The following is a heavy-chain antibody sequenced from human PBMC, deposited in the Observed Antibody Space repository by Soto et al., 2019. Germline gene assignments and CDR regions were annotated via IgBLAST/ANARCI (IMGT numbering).Heavy chain of an antibody. Sequence: GESLKISCKGSGYSFTSYWIGWVRQMPGKGLEWMGIIYPGDSDTRYSPSFQGQVTISADKSISTAYLQWSSLKASDTAMYYCARYSYGQIYYYGMDVWGQGTTVTVSS. CDR3: ARYSYGQIYYYGMDV. CDR1: GYSFTSYW. CDR2: IYPGDSDT. D-gene: IGHD5-18*01. V-gene: IGHV5-51*01. J-gene: IGHJ6*02.